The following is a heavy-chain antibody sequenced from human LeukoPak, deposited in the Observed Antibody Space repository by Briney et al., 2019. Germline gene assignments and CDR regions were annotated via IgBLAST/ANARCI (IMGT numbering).Heavy chain of an antibody. V-gene: IGHV3-30*02. CDR2: IRYDGSNK. D-gene: IGHD3-22*01. J-gene: IGHJ4*02. CDR1: GFTFSSYG. Sequence: PGGSLRLSCAASGFTFSSYGMHWVRQAPGKGLEWMAFIRYDGSNKYYADSVKGRFTISRDNSKNTLYLQMNSLRAEDTAVYYCAKDKFTHYYDSSGYSDYWGQGTLVTVSS. CDR3: AKDKFTHYYDSSGYSDY.